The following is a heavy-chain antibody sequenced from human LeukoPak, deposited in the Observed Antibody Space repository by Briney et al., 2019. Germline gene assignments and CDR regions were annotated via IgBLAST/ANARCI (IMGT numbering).Heavy chain of an antibody. CDR2: IKQDGSEK. CDR1: GFTFSSYW. V-gene: IGHV3-7*01. Sequence: PGGSLRLSCAASGFTFSSYWMSWVRQAPGKGLEWVANIKQDGSEKYYVDSVKGRFTISRDNAKNSLYLQMNSLRAEDTAVYYCARDSSWRMIVVAQYRDYWGQGTLVTVSS. CDR3: ARDSSWRMIVVAQYRDY. D-gene: IGHD3-22*01. J-gene: IGHJ4*02.